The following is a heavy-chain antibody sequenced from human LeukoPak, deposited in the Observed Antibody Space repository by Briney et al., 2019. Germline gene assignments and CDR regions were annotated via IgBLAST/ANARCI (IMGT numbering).Heavy chain of an antibody. D-gene: IGHD6-19*01. CDR3: AKDVPSNGWSRALSYGMDV. CDR1: GFTFNNYA. CDR2: ISGSAGST. J-gene: IGHJ6*02. Sequence: GGSLRLSCAASGFTFNNYAMSWVRQAPGKGLEWVSTISGSAGSTYYADSVKGRFTISRDNSKNTLYLQMNSLRAEDTAVYYCAKDVPSNGWSRALSYGMDVRGQGTTVTVSS. V-gene: IGHV3-23*01.